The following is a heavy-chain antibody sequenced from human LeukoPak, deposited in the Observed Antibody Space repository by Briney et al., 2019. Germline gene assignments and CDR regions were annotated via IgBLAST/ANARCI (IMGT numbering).Heavy chain of an antibody. CDR1: GFTFSNYW. CDR2: ISSDGSST. CDR3: ARPMISVMSLGADF. J-gene: IGHJ4*02. Sequence: QTGGSLRLSCAVSGFTFSNYWMHWVRQAPGKGLVWVSCISSDGSSTNYADSVKGRFSISRDNAKNTLYLRMNSLRAEDTALYYCARPMISVMSLGADFWGQGSLVTVSS. V-gene: IGHV3-74*01. D-gene: IGHD3/OR15-3a*01.